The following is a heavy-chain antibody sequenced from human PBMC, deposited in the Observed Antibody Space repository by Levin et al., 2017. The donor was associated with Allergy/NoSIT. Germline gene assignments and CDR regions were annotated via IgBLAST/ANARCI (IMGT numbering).Heavy chain of an antibody. CDR1: GYTFTSYY. V-gene: IGHV1-46*01. CDR3: ARDHRMIAEWSQGDFDY. Sequence: ASVKVSCKASGYTFTSYYMHWVRQAPGQGLEWMGIINPSGGSTSYAQKFQGRVTMTRDTSTSTVYMELSSLRSEDTAVYYCARDHRMIAEWSQGDFDYWGQGTLVTVSS. CDR2: INPSGGST. J-gene: IGHJ4*02. D-gene: IGHD3-22*01.